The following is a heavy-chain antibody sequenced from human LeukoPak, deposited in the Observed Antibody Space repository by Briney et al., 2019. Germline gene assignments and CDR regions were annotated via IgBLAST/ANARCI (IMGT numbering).Heavy chain of an antibody. CDR3: AGRDDYGDPYEY. V-gene: IGHV4-59*08. J-gene: IGHJ4*02. CDR2: IYYSGST. CDR1: GDSITDYY. D-gene: IGHD4-17*01. Sequence: SETLSLTCTVSGDSITDYYWSWIRQPPGKGLEWIGYIYYSGSTNYNPSLKSRVTISVDTSKNQFSLKLSSVTAADTAVYYCAGRDDYGDPYEYWGQGTLVTVSS.